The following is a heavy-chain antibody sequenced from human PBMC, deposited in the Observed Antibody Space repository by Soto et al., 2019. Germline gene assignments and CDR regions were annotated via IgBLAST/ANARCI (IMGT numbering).Heavy chain of an antibody. J-gene: IGHJ4*02. CDR1: GFSFSSFA. D-gene: IGHD6-13*01. CDR3: AKGAGIAAPYCFDY. V-gene: IGHV3-23*01. Sequence: PGGPLRLSCAASGFSFSSFAMNRVRLAPGKGLLWVSSISGGDGTPYYADSVKGRFTISRDNSKNTLYLQMNSLRAEDTALYYCAKGAGIAAPYCFDYWGQGTLVTVSS. CDR2: ISGGDGTP.